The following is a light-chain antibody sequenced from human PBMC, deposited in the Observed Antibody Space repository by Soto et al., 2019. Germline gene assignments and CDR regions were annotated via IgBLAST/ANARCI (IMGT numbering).Light chain of an antibody. CDR1: QSVSSY. CDR2: DAS. V-gene: IGKV3-11*01. CDR3: QQRSKGLT. J-gene: IGKJ4*01. Sequence: EIVLTQSPATLSLSPGERDTLYCRASQSVSSYLAWYQQKPGQAPRLLIYDASNRATGIPARFSGSGSGTDFTLTISSLEPEDFAVYYCQQRSKGLTFGGGTKVDIK.